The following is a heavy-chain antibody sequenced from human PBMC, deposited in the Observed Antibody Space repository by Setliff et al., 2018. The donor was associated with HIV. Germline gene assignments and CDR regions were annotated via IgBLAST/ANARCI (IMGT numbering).Heavy chain of an antibody. CDR1: GGSISSYY. D-gene: IGHD6-25*01. CDR2: IYYSGST. Sequence: SETLSLTCKVSGGSISSYYWSWIRQPPGKGLEWIGYIYYSGSTNYNPSLRSRVTISVDTSKNLFSLKLSSVAAADTAVYYCARGYGAAGGGYWGQGTLVTVSS. V-gene: IGHV4-59*08. CDR3: ARGYGAAGGGY. J-gene: IGHJ4*02.